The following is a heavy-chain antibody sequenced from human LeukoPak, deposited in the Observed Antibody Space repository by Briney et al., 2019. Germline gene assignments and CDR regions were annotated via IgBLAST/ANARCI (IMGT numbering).Heavy chain of an antibody. Sequence: SETLSLTCAVYGGSFSGYYWSWIRQPPGKGLEWIGEINHSGSTYYNPSLKSRVIISVDTSKNQFSLKLSSATAADTAVYYCARDSRYSSSYSPWGQGTLVTVSS. CDR3: ARDSRYSSSYSP. CDR2: INHSGST. CDR1: GGSFSGYY. J-gene: IGHJ5*02. D-gene: IGHD6-13*01. V-gene: IGHV4-34*01.